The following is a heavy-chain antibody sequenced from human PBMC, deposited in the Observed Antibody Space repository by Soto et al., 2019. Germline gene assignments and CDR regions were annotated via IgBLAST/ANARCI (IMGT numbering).Heavy chain of an antibody. V-gene: IGHV4-34*01. CDR1: GGSFSGYS. CDR3: ARDKITGLFDY. D-gene: IGHD2-8*02. J-gene: IGHJ4*02. Sequence: QVQLQQWGAGLLKPSETLSLTCAVYGGSFSGYSWTWIRQPPGTGLEWIGEINHSGSTNYNPSLKSRVTISVDTSKNQFSLELTSVTAADTAAYYCARDKITGLFDYWGQGTLVTVSS. CDR2: INHSGST.